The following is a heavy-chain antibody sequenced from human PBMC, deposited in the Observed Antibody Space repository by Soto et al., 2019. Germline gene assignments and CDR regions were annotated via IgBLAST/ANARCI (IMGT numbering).Heavy chain of an antibody. Sequence: PSQTLSLTCAISGDSVSSKTIAWNWVRQSPSRGLEWLGRTYYRSNWSNDYAISVKGRISINPDTSKNQFSLQLSSMTPDDTAVYYRARTTPDACDIWGPGTMVTVSS. J-gene: IGHJ3*02. CDR1: GDSVSSKTIA. D-gene: IGHD2-15*01. CDR2: TYYRSNWSN. CDR3: ARTTPDACDI. V-gene: IGHV6-1*01.